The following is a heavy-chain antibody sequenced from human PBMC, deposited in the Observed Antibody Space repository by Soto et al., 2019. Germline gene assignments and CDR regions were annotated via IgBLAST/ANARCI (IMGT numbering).Heavy chain of an antibody. CDR1: GFTFSRHG. J-gene: IGHJ4*02. CDR3: ARDDDYPDNGFDY. CDR2: ILNDASGH. V-gene: IGHV3-33*01. Sequence: QVPSVESGGGVVQPGTSLRLSCAAPGFTFSRHGMHWVRQTPGKGLEWLAVILNDASGHWYADSVKGRFTISRDNFENTLYLQMNGLRLEDTAMYYCARDDDYPDNGFDYWGQGTLVTVSS. D-gene: IGHD4-17*01.